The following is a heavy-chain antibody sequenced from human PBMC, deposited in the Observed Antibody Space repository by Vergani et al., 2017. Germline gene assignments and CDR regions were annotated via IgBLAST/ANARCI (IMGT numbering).Heavy chain of an antibody. J-gene: IGHJ5*02. V-gene: IGHV3-23*01. CDR2: ISGSGGST. CDR1: GFTFSSYA. D-gene: IGHD3-22*01. CDR3: AXDDYYYDSSGYYPRWFDP. Sequence: EVQLLESGGGLVQPGGSLRLSCAASGFTFSSYAMSWVRQAPGKGLEWVSAISGSGGSTYYADSVKGRFTISRDNAKNSLYLQMNSLRAEDTAVYYCAXDDYYYDSSGYYPRWFDPWGQGTLVTVSS.